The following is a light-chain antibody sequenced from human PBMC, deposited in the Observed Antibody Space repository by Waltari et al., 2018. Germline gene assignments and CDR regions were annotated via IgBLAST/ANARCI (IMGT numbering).Light chain of an antibody. CDR1: SSDVGSFNY. CDR3: SSYGGRNNLL. CDR2: EVN. Sequence: QSALTQPPSASGSPGQSVTIPCTGTSSDVGSFNYVSWYQQYPGKTPKLLIYEVNKRPSGIPDRFSGSKSGNTASLTVSGLQAEDEAEYYCSSYGGRNNLLFGEGTKLTVL. J-gene: IGLJ3*02. V-gene: IGLV2-8*01.